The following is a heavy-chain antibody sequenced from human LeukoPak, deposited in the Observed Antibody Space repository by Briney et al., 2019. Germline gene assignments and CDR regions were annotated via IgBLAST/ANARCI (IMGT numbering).Heavy chain of an antibody. CDR1: GFSFSSYG. CDR2: IWYDGSNK. CDR3: AREGEYYCSGGSCYSGIHFDY. Sequence: GGSLRLSCAASGFSFSSYGMHWVRQAPGKGLEWVAIIWYDGSNKYYADSVKGRFTISRDNSKNTLYLQMNSLRAEDTAVYYCAREGEYYCSGGSCYSGIHFDYWGQGTLVTVSS. V-gene: IGHV3-33*01. J-gene: IGHJ4*02. D-gene: IGHD2-15*01.